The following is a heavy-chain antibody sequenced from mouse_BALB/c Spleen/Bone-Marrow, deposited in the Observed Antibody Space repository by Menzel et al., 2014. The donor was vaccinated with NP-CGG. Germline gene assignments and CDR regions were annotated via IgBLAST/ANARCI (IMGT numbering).Heavy chain of an antibody. CDR3: ARSRYDVSWFAY. J-gene: IGHJ3*01. Sequence: EVKLVESGGGLVQPGGSRKLSCAASGFTFSSFGMHWVRQAPEKGLEWVAYIISGSNTIYYADTVKGRFTISRDNPKNTLFLQTTSLRSEDTAMYYCARSRYDVSWFAYWGQGTLVTVSA. V-gene: IGHV5-17*02. CDR2: IISGSNTI. D-gene: IGHD2-14*01. CDR1: GFTFSSFG.